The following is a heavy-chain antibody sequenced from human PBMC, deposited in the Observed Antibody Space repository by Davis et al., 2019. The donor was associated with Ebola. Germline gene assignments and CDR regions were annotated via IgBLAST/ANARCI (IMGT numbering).Heavy chain of an antibody. CDR3: ARDLVYGGNAFFDY. J-gene: IGHJ4*02. CDR2: INQDGGEK. D-gene: IGHD4-23*01. CDR1: GFTFSGYW. V-gene: IGHV3-7*03. Sequence: GGSLRLSCAASGFTFSGYWMSWVRQAPGKGLEWVANINQDGGEKQYVDSVKGRFTISRDNAKNSLSLQMSSLRADDTAMYYCARDLVYGGNAFFDYWGQGTPVRVSS.